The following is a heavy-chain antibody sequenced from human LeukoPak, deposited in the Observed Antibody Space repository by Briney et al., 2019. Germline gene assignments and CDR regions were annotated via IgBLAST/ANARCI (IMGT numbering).Heavy chain of an antibody. J-gene: IGHJ4*02. Sequence: GGSLRLSCAASGFTFSNYWMTWVRQAPGKGLEGVANINEDESEKFYVDSVNGRFTISRDNAKNSLYLQMNSLRAEDTAVYYCAKDRLWGSYRIFDYWGQGTLVTVSS. CDR1: GFTFSNYW. CDR2: INEDESEK. CDR3: AKDRLWGSYRIFDY. V-gene: IGHV3-7*03. D-gene: IGHD3-16*02.